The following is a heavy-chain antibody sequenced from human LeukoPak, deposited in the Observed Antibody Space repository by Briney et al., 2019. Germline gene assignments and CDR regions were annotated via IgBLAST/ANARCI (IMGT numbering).Heavy chain of an antibody. J-gene: IGHJ6*02. V-gene: IGHV3-23*01. Sequence: GGPLTLPFAASGCTFSSYAVSGPRQAPGKGLEWVSAISGSGGSTYYADSVKCRLTRSRNNTKNTLYLQMNRLRAEDTDVYDGAKWGSESLSGGMDVWGQGTTVTVSS. CDR3: AKWGSESLSGGMDV. CDR1: GCTFSSYA. CDR2: ISGSGGST. D-gene: IGHD3-10*01.